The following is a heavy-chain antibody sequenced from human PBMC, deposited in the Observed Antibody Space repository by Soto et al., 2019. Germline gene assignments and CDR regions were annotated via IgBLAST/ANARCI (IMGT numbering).Heavy chain of an antibody. D-gene: IGHD3-3*01. J-gene: IGHJ6*02. CDR2: MNPNSGNT. Sequence: QVQLVQSGAEVKKPGASVKVSCKASGYTFTSYDINWVRQATGQGLEWMGWMNPNSGNTGYAQKFQGRVTMTRNTSRSTAYMELSSLRSEDTAVYYCARGPLRFLDLSSGGMDVWGQGTTVTVSS. CDR1: GYTFTSYD. V-gene: IGHV1-8*01. CDR3: ARGPLRFLDLSSGGMDV.